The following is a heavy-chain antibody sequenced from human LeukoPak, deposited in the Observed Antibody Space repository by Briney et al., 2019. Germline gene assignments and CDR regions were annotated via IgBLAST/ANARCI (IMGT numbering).Heavy chain of an antibody. D-gene: IGHD5-12*01. J-gene: IGHJ2*01. Sequence: GGSLRLSCAASGFTFSSYAMHWVRQAPGKGLEWVAVISYDGSNKYYADSVKGRFTISRDNSKNTLYPQMNSLRAEDTAVYYCASNSGYDYWYFDLWGRGTLVTVSS. CDR2: ISYDGSNK. CDR1: GFTFSSYA. CDR3: ASNSGYDYWYFDL. V-gene: IGHV3-30*04.